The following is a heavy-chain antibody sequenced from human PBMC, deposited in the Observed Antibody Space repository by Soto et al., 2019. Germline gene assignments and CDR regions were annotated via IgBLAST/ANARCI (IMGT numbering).Heavy chain of an antibody. CDR2: INHSGST. CDR3: ARGRDVYSNYAIDY. D-gene: IGHD4-4*01. Sequence: QVQLQQWGAGLLKPSETLSLTCAVYGGSFSGYYWSWIRQPPGKGLEWIGEINHSGSTNYNPSLKSRVTISVDTSKNQVSLKLSSVTAADTAVYYCARGRDVYSNYAIDYWGQGTLVTVSS. V-gene: IGHV4-34*01. J-gene: IGHJ4*02. CDR1: GGSFSGYY.